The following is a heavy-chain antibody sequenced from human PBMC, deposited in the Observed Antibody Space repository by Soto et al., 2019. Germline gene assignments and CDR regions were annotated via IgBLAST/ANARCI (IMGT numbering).Heavy chain of an antibody. CDR2: ISGYNGDT. Sequence: ASVKVSCKASGYTFTDYGISWMRQAPGQGLEWMAWISGYNGDTKYAQNFQDRVTMTTDTSTSTAYMELRSLRSDDTAVYYCARDIHVWGSYHNDYWGQGTQVTVSS. CDR1: GYTFTDYG. V-gene: IGHV1-18*01. J-gene: IGHJ4*02. CDR3: ARDIHVWGSYHNDY. D-gene: IGHD3-16*02.